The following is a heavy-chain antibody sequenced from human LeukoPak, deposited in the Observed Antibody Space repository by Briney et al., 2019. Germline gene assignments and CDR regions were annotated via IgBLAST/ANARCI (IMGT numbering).Heavy chain of an antibody. J-gene: IGHJ6*03. Sequence: PSETLSLTCTVSGGSISSYYWSWIRQPPGKGLEWIGYIYYSGSTNYNPSLKSRVTISVDTSKNQFSLKLSSVTAADTAVYYCARSLRWMNLYTPYYMDVWGEGTTVTVSS. D-gene: IGHD2-15*01. CDR2: IYYSGST. CDR3: ARSLRWMNLYTPYYMDV. V-gene: IGHV4-59*01. CDR1: GGSISSYY.